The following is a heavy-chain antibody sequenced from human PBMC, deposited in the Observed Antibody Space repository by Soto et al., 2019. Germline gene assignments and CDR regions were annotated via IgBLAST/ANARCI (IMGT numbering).Heavy chain of an antibody. D-gene: IGHD3-10*01. V-gene: IGHV3-30*18. CDR2: ISYDGFIK. J-gene: IGHJ6*02. CDR3: AKDLKASGGHSGTLNYYYGMHV. Sequence: QVQLVESGGGVGQPGRSLRLSCASSGFSFSTHGMQWVRQAPGKGLEWVAIISYDGFIKYSADDVKGRFTISRDNSKNTLFLQMDSLRAEDSPVYYCAKDLKASGGHSGTLNYYYGMHVWGQGTTVIVSS. CDR1: GFSFSTHG.